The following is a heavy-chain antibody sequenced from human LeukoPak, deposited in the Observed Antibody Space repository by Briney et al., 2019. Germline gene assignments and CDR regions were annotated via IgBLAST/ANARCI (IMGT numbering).Heavy chain of an antibody. CDR3: ARDYDYVWGSYRYPAPFDY. D-gene: IGHD3-16*02. CDR2: INPNSGGT. CDR1: GYTFTGYY. J-gene: IGHJ4*02. V-gene: IGHV1-2*02. Sequence: ASVKVSCKASGYTFTGYYMHWVRQAPGQGLEWMGWINPNSGGTNYAQKFQGRVTMTRNTSISTANMELSRLRSDDTAVYYCARDYDYVWGSYRYPAPFDYWGQGTLVTVSS.